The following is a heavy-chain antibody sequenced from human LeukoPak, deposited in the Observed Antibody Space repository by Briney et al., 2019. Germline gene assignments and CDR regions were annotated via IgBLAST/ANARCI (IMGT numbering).Heavy chain of an antibody. CDR1: GYTFTGYY. V-gene: IGHV1-2*02. D-gene: IGHD3-22*01. Sequence: ASVKVSCKASGYTFTGYYMHWVRQAPGQGLEWMGWINPNSGGTNYAQKFQGRVTMTRDTSISTAYMELSRLRSDDTAVYYCARESKTMIVGWNWFDPWGQGTLVTASS. J-gene: IGHJ5*02. CDR3: ARESKTMIVGWNWFDP. CDR2: INPNSGGT.